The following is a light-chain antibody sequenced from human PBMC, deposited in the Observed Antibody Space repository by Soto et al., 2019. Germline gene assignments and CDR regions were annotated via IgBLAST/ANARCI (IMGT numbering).Light chain of an antibody. CDR2: AAS. J-gene: IGKJ5*01. Sequence: EIVMTQSPGTLSVSPGEGATLSCRARQSVSSNLAWYQQRPGQAPRLLIYAASTRATGLPARFSGSGSGTEFTLTISSLQSEDFAVYYCQHYNNWPPITFGQGTRLEIK. CDR1: QSVSSN. V-gene: IGKV3-15*01. CDR3: QHYNNWPPIT.